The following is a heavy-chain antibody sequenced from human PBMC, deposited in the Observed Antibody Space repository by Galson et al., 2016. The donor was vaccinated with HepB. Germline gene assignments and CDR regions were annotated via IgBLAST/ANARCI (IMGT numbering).Heavy chain of an antibody. D-gene: IGHD3-9*01. Sequence: PALVKPTQTLTLTCTFSGFSLSTDGVAVGWIRQPPGKALEWLALIFWDDDKRYSPSLQSRLTIAKDTSKNQVVLTMTDMAPVDTATYYCARRKALYLTGYDGPAAGFDIWGQGTAVTVSP. CDR3: ARRKALYLTGYDGPAAGFDI. CDR1: GFSLSTDGVA. J-gene: IGHJ3*02. CDR2: IFWDDDK. V-gene: IGHV2-5*02.